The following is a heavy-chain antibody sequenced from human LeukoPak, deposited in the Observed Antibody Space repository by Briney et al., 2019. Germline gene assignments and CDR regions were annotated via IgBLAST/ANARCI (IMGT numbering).Heavy chain of an antibody. CDR2: TYYRSKWYN. J-gene: IGHJ6*02. CDR1: GDSVSSNSAA. Sequence: SQTLSLTCAISGDSVSSNSAAWNWIRQSPSRGLEWLGRTYYRSKWYNDYAVSVKSRITINPDTSKNQFSLKLSSVTAADTAVYYCARDPRHGYCSGGSCYYYYGMDVWGQGTTVTVSS. CDR3: ARDPRHGYCSGGSCYYYYGMDV. D-gene: IGHD2-15*01. V-gene: IGHV6-1*01.